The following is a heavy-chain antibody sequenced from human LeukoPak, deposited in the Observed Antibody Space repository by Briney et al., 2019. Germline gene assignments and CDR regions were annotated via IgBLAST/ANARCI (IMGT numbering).Heavy chain of an antibody. V-gene: IGHV1-2*02. Sequence: ASVRVSCKASGYTFPGYYMDWVRQARGQGPEWMGWINPNSGGTNYAQKFQGRVTMTRDTSINTAYMELTSLKSDDTAVYYCAREHSSSSGKVFDYWGQGTLVTVSS. CDR2: INPNSGGT. CDR1: GYTFPGYY. CDR3: AREHSSSSGKVFDY. D-gene: IGHD6-6*01. J-gene: IGHJ4*02.